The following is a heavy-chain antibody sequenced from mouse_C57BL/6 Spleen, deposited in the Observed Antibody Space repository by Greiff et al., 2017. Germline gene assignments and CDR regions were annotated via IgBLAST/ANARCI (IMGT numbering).Heavy chain of an antibody. J-gene: IGHJ4*01. CDR1: GFTFSSYA. CDR3: ARAGQLRLPAMDC. Sequence: EVQLLQSGAGLVKPGASLKLSCAASGFTFSSYAMSWVRQTPEKRLEWVANISDGGSYTYYPDNVKGRFTISRDTTKNNPYLQMSHLKSEDTAMYYCARAGQLRLPAMDCWGQGASVTVAS. V-gene: IGHV5-4*01. D-gene: IGHD3-2*02. CDR2: ISDGGSYT.